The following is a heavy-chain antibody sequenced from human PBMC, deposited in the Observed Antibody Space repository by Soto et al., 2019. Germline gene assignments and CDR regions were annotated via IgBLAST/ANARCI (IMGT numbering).Heavy chain of an antibody. D-gene: IGHD5-18*01. CDR2: IVVGSGNT. V-gene: IGHV1-58*02. Sequence: GASVKVSCKASGYTFTSYAMHWVRQAPGQRLEWIGWIVVGSGNTNYAQKFQERVTITRDMSTSTAYMELSSLRSEDTAVYYCAADRVTENRKAYYYYGMDVWGQGTTVTVSS. CDR3: AADRVTENRKAYYYYGMDV. CDR1: GYTFTSYA. J-gene: IGHJ6*02.